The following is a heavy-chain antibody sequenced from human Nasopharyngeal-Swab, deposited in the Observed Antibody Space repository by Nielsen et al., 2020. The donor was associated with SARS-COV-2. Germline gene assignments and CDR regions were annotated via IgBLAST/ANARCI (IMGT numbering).Heavy chain of an antibody. Sequence: SLKISCAASGFTFDDYAMHWVRQVPGKGLEWVSGISWNSGSIGYADSVKGRFTISRDNAKNSLYLQMNSLRAEDTALYYCAKANYDYVWGSYSDYWGQGTLVTVSS. J-gene: IGHJ4*02. CDR2: ISWNSGSI. V-gene: IGHV3-9*01. CDR1: GFTFDDYA. CDR3: AKANYDYVWGSYSDY. D-gene: IGHD3-16*01.